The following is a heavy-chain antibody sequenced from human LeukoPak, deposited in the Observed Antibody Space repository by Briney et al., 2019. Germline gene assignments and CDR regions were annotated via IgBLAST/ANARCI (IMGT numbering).Heavy chain of an antibody. CDR1: NDYISDYY. D-gene: IGHD2-21*02. CDR2: VSLWKT. V-gene: IGHV4-4*07. Sequence: MPSETLSLTCILSNDYISDYYWSWIRQPAGEGMEWIGRVSLWKTNYNPSLMGRVSRSLQPSKNPFSLKLNAATAADTPVSYCARQGSDNYFDSWGLGILVTVSS. CDR3: ARQGSDNYFDS. J-gene: IGHJ4*02.